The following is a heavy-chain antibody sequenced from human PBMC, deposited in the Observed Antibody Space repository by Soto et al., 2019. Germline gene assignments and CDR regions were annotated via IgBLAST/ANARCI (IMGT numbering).Heavy chain of an antibody. CDR3: ARDMGYCSGGSCYPGNWFDP. CDR1: GGSISSGGYY. Sequence: QVQLQESGPGLVKPSQTLSLTCTVSGGSISSGGYYWSWIRQHPGKGLEWIGYIYYSGSTYYNPSLKSRVTISVDTSKNQFSLKLSSVTAADMAVYYCARDMGYCSGGSCYPGNWFDPWGQGTLVTVSS. J-gene: IGHJ5*02. V-gene: IGHV4-31*03. CDR2: IYYSGST. D-gene: IGHD2-15*01.